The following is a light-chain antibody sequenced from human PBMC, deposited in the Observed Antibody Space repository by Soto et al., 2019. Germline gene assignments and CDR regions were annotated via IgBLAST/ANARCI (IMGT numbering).Light chain of an antibody. Sequence: ETVMTQSPATLSVSPGERATLSCRASQSVRNNYLAWYQQKPGQAPRLLIYGASTRATGIPARFSSSGSGTEFTLTISSLQSEDFAVYYCQQYHSWPLTFGGGTKVEIK. J-gene: IGKJ4*01. CDR1: QSVRNN. CDR2: GAS. V-gene: IGKV3-15*01. CDR3: QQYHSWPLT.